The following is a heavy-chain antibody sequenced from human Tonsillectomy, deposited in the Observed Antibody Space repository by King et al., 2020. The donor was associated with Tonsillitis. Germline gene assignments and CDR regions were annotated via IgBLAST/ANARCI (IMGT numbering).Heavy chain of an antibody. V-gene: IGHV3-7*01. J-gene: IGHJ4*02. CDR1: GFSFKNYW. CDR3: ARDRGGYFDY. D-gene: IGHD3-10*01. CDR2: IKYDGSEK. Sequence: VQLVESGGGLVQPGGSLRLSCAASGFSFKNYWMTWVRQAPGKGLEWVANIKYDGSEKYYVDSVKGRFTISRDNAKNSLFLQMNGLRAEDTAVFYCARDRGGYFDYWGQGTLVTVSS.